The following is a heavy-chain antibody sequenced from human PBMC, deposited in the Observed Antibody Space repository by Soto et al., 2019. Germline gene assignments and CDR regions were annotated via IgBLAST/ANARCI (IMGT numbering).Heavy chain of an antibody. J-gene: IGHJ6*02. Sequence: QVQLVQSGAEVKKPGASVRVSCKPSGYTFTDNYIHWVRQAPGQGLEWMGWINPNSGGTYYAPKFQGRVTLTRDTSSTTAYMDLSELRSADTAVYYCASPVGGTYPYYYYNGMDVWGQGTTVTVSS. V-gene: IGHV1-2*02. CDR2: INPNSGGT. CDR1: GYTFTDNY. CDR3: ASPVGGTYPYYYYNGMDV. D-gene: IGHD1-1*01.